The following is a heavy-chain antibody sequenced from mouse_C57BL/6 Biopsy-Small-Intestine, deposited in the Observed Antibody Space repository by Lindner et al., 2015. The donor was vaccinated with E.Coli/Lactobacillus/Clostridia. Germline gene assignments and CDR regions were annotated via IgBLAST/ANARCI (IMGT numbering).Heavy chain of an antibody. CDR1: GYTFTGHY. D-gene: IGHD6-1*01. CDR3: AKGGQLLVGFDP. Sequence: PVKVSCKASGYTFTGHYIHWVRQAPGQGLEWLGWINPKSGGTKYAQKFQGRVTMTRDTSIRTAYMEMSGLRSDDTAVYYCAKGGQLLVGFDPWGQGTLVTVSS. J-gene: IGHJ4*01. CDR2: INPKSGGT. V-gene: IGHV1-84*02.